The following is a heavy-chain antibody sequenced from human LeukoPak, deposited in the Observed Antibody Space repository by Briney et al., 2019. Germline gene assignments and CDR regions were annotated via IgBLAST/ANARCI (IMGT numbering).Heavy chain of an antibody. J-gene: IGHJ5*02. CDR3: ARVKGANFWSGYPGGWFDP. Sequence: GGSLRLSCAASGFTFSSYAMSWVRQAPGKGLEWVSAISGSGGSTYYADSVKGRFTISRDNSKNTLYLQMNSLRAEDTAVYYCARVKGANFWSGYPGGWFDPWGQGTLVTVSS. CDR1: GFTFSSYA. D-gene: IGHD3-3*01. CDR2: ISGSGGST. V-gene: IGHV3-23*01.